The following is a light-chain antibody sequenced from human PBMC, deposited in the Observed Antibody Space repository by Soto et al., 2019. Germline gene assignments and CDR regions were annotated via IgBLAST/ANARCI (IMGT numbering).Light chain of an antibody. CDR1: QSVDTM. V-gene: IGKV3-11*01. CDR2: ETS. Sequence: EIVLTQSPASLSLSAGERVTLSCRASQSVDTMVAWYQQQVGRTPRLLIYETSNRATGVPGSFSGSGSGTDFTLTISSLEPEDFAVYFCQVRTDWPPFKYTFGQGTKLEV. CDR3: QVRTDWPPFKYT. J-gene: IGKJ2*01.